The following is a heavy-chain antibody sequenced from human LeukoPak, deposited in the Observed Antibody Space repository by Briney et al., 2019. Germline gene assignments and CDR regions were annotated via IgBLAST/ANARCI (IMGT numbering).Heavy chain of an antibody. CDR3: ARDVDTALDY. CDR1: GFTVSSNY. D-gene: IGHD5-18*01. CDR2: IYSGGST. Sequence: GGSLRLSCAASGFTVSSNYMSWVRQAPGKGLEWVSVIYSGGSTYYADSVRGRFTISRDNSKNTLYLQMNSPRAEDTAVYYCARDVDTALDYWGQGTLVTVSS. V-gene: IGHV3-53*05. J-gene: IGHJ4*02.